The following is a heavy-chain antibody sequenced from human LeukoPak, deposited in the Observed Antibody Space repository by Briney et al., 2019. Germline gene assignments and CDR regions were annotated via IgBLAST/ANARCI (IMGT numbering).Heavy chain of an antibody. CDR1: GFTFSSYA. V-gene: IGHV3-30-3*01. Sequence: GRSLRLSCAASGFTFSSYAMHWVRQAPGKGLEWVAVMSYDGSNKYYADSVKGRFTISRDNSKNTLYLQMNSLRAEDTAVYYCARDPAYCGGDCYSGYFDYWGQGTLVTVSS. D-gene: IGHD2-21*02. J-gene: IGHJ4*02. CDR2: MSYDGSNK. CDR3: ARDPAYCGGDCYSGYFDY.